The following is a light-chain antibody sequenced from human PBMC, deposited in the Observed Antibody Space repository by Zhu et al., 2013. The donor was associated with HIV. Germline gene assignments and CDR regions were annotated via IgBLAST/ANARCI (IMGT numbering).Light chain of an antibody. V-gene: IGLV1-44*01. CDR2: SNT. CDR1: SSNIGTNT. J-gene: IGLJ3*02. Sequence: QSVLTQPPSASGTPGQRVTISCSGSSSNIGTNTVNWCQQLPGTAPKLLIYSNTQRPSGVPDRFSGSKSGTSASLAISGLQSEDEADYYCEVWDDNLKRVFGGGTRLTVL. CDR3: EVWDDNLKRV.